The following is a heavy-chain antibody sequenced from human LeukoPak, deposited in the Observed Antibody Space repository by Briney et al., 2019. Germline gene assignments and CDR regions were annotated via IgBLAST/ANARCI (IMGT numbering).Heavy chain of an antibody. J-gene: IGHJ4*02. Sequence: PGGSLRLSCAASGFTFDNYAMTWVRQATGKGLEWVSGISGSGGSTFYPDSVKGRFTISRDNSKNTLYLQMNSLRVEDTAVYYCAQSYDSSGYGYWGQGTLVTVSS. CDR3: AQSYDSSGYGY. V-gene: IGHV3-23*01. CDR1: GFTFDNYA. D-gene: IGHD3-22*01. CDR2: ISGSGGST.